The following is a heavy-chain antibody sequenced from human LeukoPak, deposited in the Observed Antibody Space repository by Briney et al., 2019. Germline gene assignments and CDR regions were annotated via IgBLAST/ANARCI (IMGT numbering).Heavy chain of an antibody. D-gene: IGHD2-8*01. J-gene: IGHJ6*02. Sequence: SETLSLTCTVSGGSISSYYWSWIRRPPGKGLEWIGYIYYSGSTNYNPSLKSRVTISVDTSKNQFSLKLSSVTAADTAVYYCARAPPYCTNGACYFYYGMDVWGQGTTVTVSS. CDR2: IYYSGST. CDR3: ARAPPYCTNGACYFYYGMDV. CDR1: GGSISSYY. V-gene: IGHV4-59*01.